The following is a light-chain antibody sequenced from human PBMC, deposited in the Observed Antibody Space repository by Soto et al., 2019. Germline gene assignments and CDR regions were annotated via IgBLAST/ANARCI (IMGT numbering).Light chain of an antibody. CDR2: KAS. Sequence: DLQMTQSPSTLSASVGDRVTITCRASQNIYIWLAWYQKKPGKAPNLLIYKASTIQSGVPSRFSGNGSGTEFTLTITSLQPDDSATYYCQQYNGLPTWTFGQGTKVDIK. CDR3: QQYNGLPTWT. J-gene: IGKJ1*01. V-gene: IGKV1-5*03. CDR1: QNIYIW.